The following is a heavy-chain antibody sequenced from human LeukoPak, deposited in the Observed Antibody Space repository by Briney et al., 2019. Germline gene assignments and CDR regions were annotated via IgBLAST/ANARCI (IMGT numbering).Heavy chain of an antibody. D-gene: IGHD3-22*01. J-gene: IGHJ4*02. CDR1: GYTFTGYY. V-gene: IGHV1-2*06. CDR3: ARSSGYYETLDY. Sequence: ASVKVSCEASGYTFTGYYMHWVRQAPGQGLEWMGRINPNSGGTNYAQKFQGRVTMTRDTSISTAYMELSRLRSDDTAVYYCARSSGYYETLDYWGQGTLVTVSS. CDR2: INPNSGGT.